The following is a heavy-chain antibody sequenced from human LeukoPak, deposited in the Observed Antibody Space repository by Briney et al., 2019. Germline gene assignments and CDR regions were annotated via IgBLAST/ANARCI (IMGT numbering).Heavy chain of an antibody. J-gene: IGHJ4*02. D-gene: IGHD3-9*01. CDR2: IDTDGTTT. V-gene: IGHV3-74*01. CDR3: AKKLTSTDWYTGGFDY. CDR1: EFTFSNYW. Sequence: GGSLRLSCTTSEFTFSNYWMHWVRQVPGKGLVWVSRIDTDGTTTDYADSVKGRFTISRDNAKNTLYLQMNSLRADDTAVYYCAKKLTSTDWYTGGFDYWGQGTLVTVSS.